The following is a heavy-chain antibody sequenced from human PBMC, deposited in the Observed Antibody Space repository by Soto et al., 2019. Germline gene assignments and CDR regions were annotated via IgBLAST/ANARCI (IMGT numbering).Heavy chain of an antibody. CDR2: IRSKAYGGTT. J-gene: IGHJ4*02. CDR1: GFTFGDYA. D-gene: IGHD6-19*01. CDR3: TRAFSAWPSDY. Sequence: GGSLRLSCTASGFTFGDYAMSWVRQAPGKGLEWVGFIRSKAYGGTTEYAASVKGRFTISRDDSKSIAYLQMNSLKTEDTAMYYCTRAFSAWPSDYWGQGTLVTVSS. V-gene: IGHV3-49*04.